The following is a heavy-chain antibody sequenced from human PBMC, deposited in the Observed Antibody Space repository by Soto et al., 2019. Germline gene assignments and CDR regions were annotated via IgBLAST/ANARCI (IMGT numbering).Heavy chain of an antibody. J-gene: IGHJ6*02. Sequence: GASVKVSCKASGGTFSSYAISWVRQAPGQGLEWMGGIIPIFGTANYAQKFQGRVTITADESTSTAYMELSSLRSEDTAVYYCARRGSTVVVPAEPLDVWGQGTTVTVSS. V-gene: IGHV1-69*13. CDR1: GGTFSSYA. D-gene: IGHD2-2*01. CDR2: IIPIFGTA. CDR3: ARRGSTVVVPAEPLDV.